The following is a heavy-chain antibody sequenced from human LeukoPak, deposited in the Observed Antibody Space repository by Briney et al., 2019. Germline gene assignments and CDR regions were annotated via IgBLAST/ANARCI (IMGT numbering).Heavy chain of an antibody. CDR2: IYYSGST. J-gene: IGHJ4*02. CDR1: GGSISSGGYY. Sequence: SETLSLTCTVSGGSISSGGYYWSWIRQHPGKGLEWIGYIYYSGSTYYNPSLKSRVTISVDTSKNQFSLKLSSVTAADTAAYYCATQYYDSSGYSFDYWGQGTLVTVSS. V-gene: IGHV4-31*03. D-gene: IGHD3-22*01. CDR3: ATQYYDSSGYSFDY.